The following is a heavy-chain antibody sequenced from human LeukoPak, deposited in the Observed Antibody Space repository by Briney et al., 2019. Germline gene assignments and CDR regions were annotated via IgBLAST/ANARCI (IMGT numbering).Heavy chain of an antibody. V-gene: IGHV4-38-2*02. Sequence: NPSETLSLTCTVSGYSISSGYYWGWVRQPPGKGLEWIGNIYHSGSDFYNPSLKSQVTISVDTSKNQFSLNLSSVTAADTAVYYCARASTLNYYFGMDVWGQGTTVTVSS. CDR1: GYSISSGYY. J-gene: IGHJ6*02. CDR2: IYHSGSD. CDR3: ARASTLNYYFGMDV. D-gene: IGHD5/OR15-5a*01.